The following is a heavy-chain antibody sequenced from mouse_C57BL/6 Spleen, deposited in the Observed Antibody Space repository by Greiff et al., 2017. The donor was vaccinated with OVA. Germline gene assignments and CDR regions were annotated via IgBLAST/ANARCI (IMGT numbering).Heavy chain of an antibody. J-gene: IGHJ1*03. CDR1: GFSLTSYA. V-gene: IGHV2-9-1*01. D-gene: IGHD1-1*01. Sequence: VMLVESGPGLVAPSQSLSITCTVSGFSLTSYAISWVRQPPGKGLEWLGVIWTGGGTNYNSALKSRLSISKDNSKSQVFLKMNSLQTDDTARYYCARSTTVVAEGYFDVWGTGTTVTVSS. CDR2: IWTGGGT. CDR3: ARSTTVVAEGYFDV.